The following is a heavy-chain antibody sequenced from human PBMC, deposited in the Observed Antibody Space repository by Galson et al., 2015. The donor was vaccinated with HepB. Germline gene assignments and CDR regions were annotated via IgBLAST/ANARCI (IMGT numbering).Heavy chain of an antibody. CDR1: GYTFTSYG. D-gene: IGHD3-3*01. Sequence: SVKVSCKASGYTFTSYGISWVRQAPGQGLEWMGWISAYNGNTNYAQKLQGRVTMTTDTSTSGAYMELRSLRSDDTAVYYCARHYYDFWSGYYWGAFDIWGQGTMVTVSS. J-gene: IGHJ3*02. CDR3: ARHYYDFWSGYYWGAFDI. V-gene: IGHV1-18*04. CDR2: ISAYNGNT.